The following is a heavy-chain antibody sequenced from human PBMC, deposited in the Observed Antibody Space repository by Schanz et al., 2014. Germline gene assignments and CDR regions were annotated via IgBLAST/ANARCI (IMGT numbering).Heavy chain of an antibody. CDR1: GFTFSTFA. CDR3: ARKMKVGVYGGKGHDSLDI. D-gene: IGHD3-22*01. Sequence: VQLVESGGDLVQPGGSLRLSCSASGFTFSTFAMHWVRQAPGKGLEYISAISNNGDSTYYADSVKGRFTISRDNAKNTLYLQMNTLRAEDTAVYYCARKMKVGVYGGKGHDSLDIWGQGTMVTVSS. J-gene: IGHJ3*02. V-gene: IGHV3-64*04. CDR2: ISNNGDST.